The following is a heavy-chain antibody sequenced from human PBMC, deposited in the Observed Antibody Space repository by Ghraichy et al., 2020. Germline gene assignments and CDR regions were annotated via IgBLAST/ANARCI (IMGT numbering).Heavy chain of an antibody. J-gene: IGHJ6*03. D-gene: IGHD5-24*01. V-gene: IGHV3-48*01. CDR1: GFTFSSYS. CDR3: ARAGSGQMATRVYYYMDV. Sequence: GGSLRLSCAASGFTFSSYSMNWVRQAPGKGLEWVSYISSSSSTIYYADSVKGRFTISRDNAKNSLYLQMNSLRAEDTAVYYCARAGSGQMATRVYYYMDVWGKGTTVTVSS. CDR2: ISSSSSTI.